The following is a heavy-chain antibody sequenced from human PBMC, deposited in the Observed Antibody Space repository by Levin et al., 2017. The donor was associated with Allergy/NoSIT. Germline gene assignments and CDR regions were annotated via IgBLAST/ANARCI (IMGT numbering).Heavy chain of an antibody. CDR2: ISAYNGNT. J-gene: IGHJ2*01. V-gene: IGHV1-18*01. CDR3: ARGTMVTKNPLYWYFDM. CDR1: GYVFTAYD. Sequence: GESLKISCKVFGYVFTAYDIAWVRQAPGQGLEWMGRISAYNGNTNYAQKFQGRVTMTTDTSTSIAYMELRNLRSDDTAVYYCARGTMVTKNPLYWYFDMWGRGTQVTVSS. D-gene: IGHD4-17*01.